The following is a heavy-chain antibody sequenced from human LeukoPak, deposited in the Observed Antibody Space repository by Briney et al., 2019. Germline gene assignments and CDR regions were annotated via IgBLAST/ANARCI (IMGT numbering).Heavy chain of an antibody. V-gene: IGHV4-34*01. CDR2: INHSGST. J-gene: IGHJ4*02. Sequence: SETLSLTCAVYGGSFSGYYWSWIRQPPGKGLEWIGEINHSGSTNYNPSLKSRVTISVDTSKNQFSLKLSSVTAADTAVYYCARDPREQQLGTSSDYWGQGTLVTVSS. CDR1: GGSFSGYY. D-gene: IGHD6-13*01. CDR3: ARDPREQQLGTSSDY.